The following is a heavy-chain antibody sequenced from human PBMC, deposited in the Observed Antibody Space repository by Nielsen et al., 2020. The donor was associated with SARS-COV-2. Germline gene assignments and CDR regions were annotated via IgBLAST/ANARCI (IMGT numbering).Heavy chain of an antibody. CDR2: IWYDGSNK. CDR3: AREHSYKKAFDY. D-gene: IGHD1-1*01. V-gene: IGHV3-33*01. CDR1: GFTFSSYG. Sequence: GGSLRLSCAASGFTFSSYGMHWVRQAPGKGLEWVAVIWYDGSNKYYADSVKGRFTISRDNSKNTLYLQMNSLRAEDTAVYYCAREHSYKKAFDYWGQGTLVTVSS. J-gene: IGHJ4*02.